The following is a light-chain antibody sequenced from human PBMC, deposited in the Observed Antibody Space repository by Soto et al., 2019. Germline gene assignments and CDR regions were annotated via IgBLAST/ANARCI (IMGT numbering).Light chain of an antibody. V-gene: IGKV1-12*01. CDR2: SAS. Sequence: DIQVTQSPSSVSASVGDRVTITCRTSQDVSSWLAWYQQKPGKAPELLIYSASTLQTGVPSRFSGSGSGTDFTLTFSSLQPEDFATYYCQPANSFPLTFGGGTKVEIK. CDR1: QDVSSW. J-gene: IGKJ4*01. CDR3: QPANSFPLT.